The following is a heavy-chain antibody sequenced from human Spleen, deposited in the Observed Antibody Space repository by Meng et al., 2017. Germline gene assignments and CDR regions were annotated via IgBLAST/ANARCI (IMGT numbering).Heavy chain of an antibody. CDR1: GFTLSTYG. CDR2: IRFDGSNK. J-gene: IGHJ3*02. Sequence: GESLKISCAASGFTLSTYGMHWVRQAPGKGLEWVAVIRFDGSNKYYADSVKGRFTISRDNSKNTVSLQMSSLKAEDTAVYYCARKDYNGAFDIWGQGTMVTVSS. D-gene: IGHD4-11*01. V-gene: IGHV3-33*01. CDR3: ARKDYNGAFDI.